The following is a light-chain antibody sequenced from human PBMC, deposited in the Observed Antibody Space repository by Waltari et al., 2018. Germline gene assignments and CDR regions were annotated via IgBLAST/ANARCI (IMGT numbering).Light chain of an antibody. CDR2: DVT. CDR1: NNDVGAYQY. V-gene: IGLV2-8*01. CDR3: CSYAGADRLL. Sequence: QSALTQPPSASGSLGQSVTISCTGTNNDVGAYQYVSWYQQYPGKAPKLLIYDVTKRPSGVAGRFAGSKSGRTASLTVSGLQPEDEAIYSCCSYAGADRLLFGGGTKLTVL. J-gene: IGLJ3*02.